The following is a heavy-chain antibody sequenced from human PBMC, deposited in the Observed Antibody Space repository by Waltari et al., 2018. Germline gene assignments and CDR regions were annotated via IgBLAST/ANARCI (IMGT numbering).Heavy chain of an antibody. CDR3: ARDALETGDPWFFDL. Sequence: QVQLQQSGPGLVKPSQTLSLTCTVSGGSISTGSHCWNWIRQPAGKGLEWIGRIHTSRGTTYNPSLKSGVTISVDTSQNQFSLILNSVTAADTALYFCARDALETGDPWFFDLWGRGTLVTVSS. D-gene: IGHD7-27*01. V-gene: IGHV4-61*02. J-gene: IGHJ2*01. CDR1: GGSISTGSHC. CDR2: IHTSRGT.